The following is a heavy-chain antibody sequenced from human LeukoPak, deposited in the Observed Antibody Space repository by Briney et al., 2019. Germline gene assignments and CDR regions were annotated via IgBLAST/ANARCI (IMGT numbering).Heavy chain of an antibody. J-gene: IGHJ4*02. Sequence: PGGSLRLSCAASGFTFSSYWMSWVRQAPGKGLEWVANIKQDGSEKYYVDSVKGRFTISRDNPKNTLYIQMNSLTAEDTAIYYCAKDRRDSNGWFRTDDYWGQGTLVTVSS. CDR2: IKQDGSEK. CDR3: AKDRRDSNGWFRTDDY. V-gene: IGHV3-7*03. D-gene: IGHD6-19*01. CDR1: GFTFSSYW.